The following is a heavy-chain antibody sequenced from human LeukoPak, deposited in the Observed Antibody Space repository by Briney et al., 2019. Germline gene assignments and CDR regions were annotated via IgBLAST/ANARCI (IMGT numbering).Heavy chain of an antibody. CDR3: ARVALGSYNWFDP. CDR2: LYSGGGA. V-gene: IGHV3-66*01. CDR1: GFSVNTNY. J-gene: IGHJ5*02. D-gene: IGHD3-10*01. Sequence: GGSLRLSCAASGFSVNTNYMTWVRQAPGKGPEWVSVLYSGGGAYYADSVKDRFTISRDYSQNTLLLQMNSLRAEDTALYYCARVALGSYNWFDPWGQGTLVTVSS.